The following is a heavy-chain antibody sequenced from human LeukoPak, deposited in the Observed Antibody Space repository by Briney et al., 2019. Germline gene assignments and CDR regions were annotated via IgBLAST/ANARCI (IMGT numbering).Heavy chain of an antibody. CDR1: GYTFTGYY. Sequence: ASVKVSCKASGYTFTGYYMHWVRQAPGQGLEWMGWINPNSGGTNYAQKFQGRVTMTRDTSISTTYMAMSRLRSDDTAVYYCARDAAPKLLGYCSSTSCPSMDVWGQGTTVTVSS. CDR2: INPNSGGT. V-gene: IGHV1-2*02. CDR3: ARDAAPKLLGYCSSTSCPSMDV. D-gene: IGHD2-2*01. J-gene: IGHJ6*02.